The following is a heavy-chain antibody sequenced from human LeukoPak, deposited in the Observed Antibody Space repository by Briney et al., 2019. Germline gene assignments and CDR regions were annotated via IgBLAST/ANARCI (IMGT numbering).Heavy chain of an antibody. CDR3: VREGLSGTFAF. CDR1: GGSFSSYA. Sequence: SVKVSCKASGGSFSSYAISWVRQAPGQGLEWMGGIIPIFATANYAQKFQGRVTITTDESTNTAFMELSSLRSEDTAIYYCVREGLSGTFAFWGQGTLVTVSS. CDR2: IIPIFATA. J-gene: IGHJ4*02. D-gene: IGHD1-26*01. V-gene: IGHV1-69*05.